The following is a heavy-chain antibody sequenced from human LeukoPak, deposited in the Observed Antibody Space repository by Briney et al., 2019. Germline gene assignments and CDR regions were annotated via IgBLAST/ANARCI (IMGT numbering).Heavy chain of an antibody. CDR2: IYYSGST. Sequence: SETLSLTCTVSGGSISSYYWSWIRQPPGKGLEWIGCIYYSGSTNYSPSLKSRVTISVDTSKNQFSLKLSSVTAADTAVYYCARGIAAAGTDYFDYWGQGTLVTVSS. CDR3: ARGIAAAGTDYFDY. J-gene: IGHJ4*02. V-gene: IGHV4-59*01. D-gene: IGHD6-13*01. CDR1: GGSISSYY.